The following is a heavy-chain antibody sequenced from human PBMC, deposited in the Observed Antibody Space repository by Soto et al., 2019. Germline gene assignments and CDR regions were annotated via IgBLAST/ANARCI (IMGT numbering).Heavy chain of an antibody. J-gene: IGHJ3*02. CDR1: GGSFSGYY. D-gene: IGHD6-19*01. Sequence: SETLSLTCAVYGGSFSGYYWSWIRQPPGKGLEWIGEINHSGSTNYNPSLKSRVTISVDTSKNQFSLKLSSVTAADTAVYYCARYGPPNPIAVASVSDAFDIWGQGTMVTVSS. CDR2: INHSGST. CDR3: ARYGPPNPIAVASVSDAFDI. V-gene: IGHV4-34*01.